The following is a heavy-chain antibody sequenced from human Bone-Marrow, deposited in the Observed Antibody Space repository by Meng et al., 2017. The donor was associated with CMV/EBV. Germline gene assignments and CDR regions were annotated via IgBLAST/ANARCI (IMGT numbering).Heavy chain of an antibody. Sequence: KVSCKGSGYTFGDYWIGWVRQMPGKGLEWMGIIYPGDSDTRYSPSFQGQVTISADKSISTAYLQWSSLKASDTAMYYCARLSHYWSMGFWDQGTLVTVSS. CDR3: ARLSHYWSMGF. D-gene: IGHD2-8*02. J-gene: IGHJ4*02. CDR1: GYTFGDYW. CDR2: IYPGDSDT. V-gene: IGHV5-51*01.